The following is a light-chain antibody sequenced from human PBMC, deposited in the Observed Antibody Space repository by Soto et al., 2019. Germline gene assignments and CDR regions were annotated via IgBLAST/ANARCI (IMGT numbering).Light chain of an antibody. CDR1: QGISNY. CDR3: QKYNSAPFT. Sequence: DIQMTQSPSSLSASVGDRVTITCRASQGISNYLAWYQQKPWKVPKVLNYAASTLQSVVPSRCSGSGAGTDFTLTISSLQPEDVATDYCQKYNSAPFTFGPGTKVDIK. V-gene: IGKV1-27*01. CDR2: AAS. J-gene: IGKJ3*01.